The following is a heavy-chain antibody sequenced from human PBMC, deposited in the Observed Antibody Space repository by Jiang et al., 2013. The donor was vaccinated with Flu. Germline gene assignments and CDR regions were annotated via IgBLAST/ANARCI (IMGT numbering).Heavy chain of an antibody. CDR3: AARCDSCVSFDH. Sequence: GPGLVKASETLSLICSVSGGFIRSYSWSWIRQSPEKGLEWIGDIHYNGNSDHNPSLKSRVTMSIDTSRNQISLNLNSVTAADAAVYFCAARCDSCVSFDHWGQGTQVTVSS. J-gene: IGHJ4*02. D-gene: IGHD3-22*01. CDR2: IHYNGNS. V-gene: IGHV4-59*01. CDR1: GGFIRSYS.